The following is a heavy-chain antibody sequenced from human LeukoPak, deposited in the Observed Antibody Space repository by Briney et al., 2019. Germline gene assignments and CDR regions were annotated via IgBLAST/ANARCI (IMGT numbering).Heavy chain of an antibody. CDR1: GGSISSYY. J-gene: IGHJ4*02. V-gene: IGHV4-59*12. CDR3: ARESIAVAGSGYFDY. D-gene: IGHD6-19*01. Sequence: KSSETLSLTCTVSGGSISSYYWSWIRQPPGKGLEWIGYIYYSGSTNYNPSLKSRVTISVDTSKNQFSLKLSSVTAADTAVYYCARESIAVAGSGYFDYWGQGTLVTVSS. CDR2: IYYSGST.